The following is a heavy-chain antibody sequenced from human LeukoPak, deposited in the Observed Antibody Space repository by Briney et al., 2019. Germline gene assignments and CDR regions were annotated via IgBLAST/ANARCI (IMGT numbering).Heavy chain of an antibody. D-gene: IGHD2-2*01. J-gene: IGHJ4*02. CDR2: IIPIFGTA. Sequence: GASVKVSCKASGYTFTSYAISWVRQAPGQGLEWMGGIIPIFGTAYYAQKFQGRVTITTDESTSTAYMELSSLRSEDTAVYYCARDSPHCSSTSCYDYWGQGTLVTVSS. V-gene: IGHV1-69*05. CDR3: ARDSPHCSSTSCYDY. CDR1: GYTFTSYA.